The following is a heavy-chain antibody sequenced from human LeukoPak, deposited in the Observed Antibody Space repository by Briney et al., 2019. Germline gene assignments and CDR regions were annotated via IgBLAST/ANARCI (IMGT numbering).Heavy chain of an antibody. J-gene: IGHJ6*03. Sequence: GGSLRLSCEASGFTFSSYEMNWVRQAPGKGLEWVSYISSSGSTKYYADSVKGRFTISRDNAKNSLYLQMNSLRAEDTAVYYCAREAGSGSYYFGYYYYMDVWGKGTTVTVSS. CDR3: AREAGSGSYYFGYYYYMDV. CDR1: GFTFSSYE. V-gene: IGHV3-48*03. D-gene: IGHD3-10*01. CDR2: ISSSGSTK.